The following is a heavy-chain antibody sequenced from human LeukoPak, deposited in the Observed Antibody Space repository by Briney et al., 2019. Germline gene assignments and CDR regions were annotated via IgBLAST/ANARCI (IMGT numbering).Heavy chain of an antibody. D-gene: IGHD3-16*01. V-gene: IGHV3-23*01. J-gene: IGHJ4*02. CDR3: AKAASLPAWGSCSFDY. Sequence: GGYLRLSCAASGFTFSSYAMSWVRQAPGKGLEWVSAISGSGDSTYYADSVKGRFTISRDNSKNTLYLQMNSLRAEDTAVYYCAKAASLPAWGSCSFDYWGQGTLVTVSS. CDR2: ISGSGDST. CDR1: GFTFSSYA.